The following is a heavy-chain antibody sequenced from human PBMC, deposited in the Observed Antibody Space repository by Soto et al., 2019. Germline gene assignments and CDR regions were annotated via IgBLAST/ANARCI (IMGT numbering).Heavy chain of an antibody. CDR2: IFWDDDK. CDR3: ARLRWVQVRGPKYYFDY. D-gene: IGHD1-1*01. CDR1: GFSLSTTGVG. V-gene: IGHV2-5*02. J-gene: IGHJ4*02. Sequence: QITLKESGPSLVKPTQTLTLTCTFSGFSLSTTGVGVGWIRQPPGKALEWLALIFWDDDKRYSPSLKNRLTITKDTSKTQVVLTMTNMDPVDTATDYCARLRWVQVRGPKYYFDYWGQGTLVTVSS.